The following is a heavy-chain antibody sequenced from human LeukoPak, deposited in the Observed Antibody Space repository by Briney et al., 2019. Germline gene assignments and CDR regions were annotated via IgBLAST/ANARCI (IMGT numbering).Heavy chain of an antibody. D-gene: IGHD5-24*01. CDR1: GGSISSCC. V-gene: IGHV4-59*01. CDR3: ARLRRDGYSYFDY. Sequence: SETLSLTCTVSGGSISSCCWSWIRQPPGKGLEWIGYINNSGSANYSPSLKRRVTIPTDTSKNQLSLRLTSVTAADTAVYYCARLRRDGYSYFDYWGQGSLVTVSS. CDR2: INNSGSA. J-gene: IGHJ4*02.